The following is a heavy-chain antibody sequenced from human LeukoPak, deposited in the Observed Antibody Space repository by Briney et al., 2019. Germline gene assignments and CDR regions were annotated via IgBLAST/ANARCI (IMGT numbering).Heavy chain of an antibody. V-gene: IGHV1-69*13. J-gene: IGHJ3*02. CDR1: GGAFSSYA. Sequence: SVKVSCKASGGAFSSYAISWVRQAPGQGLEWMGGIIPIFGTANYAQKFQGRVTITADESTSTAYMELSSLRSEDTAVYYCASLTYDILTGYYFGAFDIWGQGTMVTVSS. CDR3: ASLTYDILTGYYFGAFDI. CDR2: IIPIFGTA. D-gene: IGHD3-9*01.